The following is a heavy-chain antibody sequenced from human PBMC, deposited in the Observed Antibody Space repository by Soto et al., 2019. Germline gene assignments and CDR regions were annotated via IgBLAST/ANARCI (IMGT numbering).Heavy chain of an antibody. D-gene: IGHD1-7*01. Sequence: GASVKVSCKASGGTFSSYAISWVRQAPGQGLEWMGGINPNCGTTNYAQKFQGRVTMTADKSTSTAYMELSSLRSEDTAVYYCARESPLELQNGMDVWGQGTTVTVSS. V-gene: IGHV1-69*06. CDR1: GGTFSSYA. CDR2: INPNCGTT. J-gene: IGHJ6*02. CDR3: ARESPLELQNGMDV.